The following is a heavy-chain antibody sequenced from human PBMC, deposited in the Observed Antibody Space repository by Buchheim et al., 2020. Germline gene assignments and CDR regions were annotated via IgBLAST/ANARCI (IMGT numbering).Heavy chain of an antibody. CDR3: AKDPSGVRDDGYYGMDV. CDR2: ISYDEKNK. D-gene: IGHD6-13*01. J-gene: IGHJ6*02. V-gene: IGHV3-30*18. Sequence: QVQLVESGGGVVQPGRSLRLSCAASGFTFTSYGMHWVRQAPGKGLEWVAVISYDEKNKWYADSVKGRFTISRDRSKNTLYLQMDSLRPEDTAMYYCAKDPSGVRDDGYYGMDVWGQGTT. CDR1: GFTFTSYG.